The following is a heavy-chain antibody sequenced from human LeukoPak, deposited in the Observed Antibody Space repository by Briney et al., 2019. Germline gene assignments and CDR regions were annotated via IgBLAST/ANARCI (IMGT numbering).Heavy chain of an antibody. D-gene: IGHD3-3*01. CDR1: GFTFSSYA. Sequence: PGGSLRLSCAASGFTFSSYAMSWVRQAPGKGLEWVSAISGSGGSTYYADSVKGRFTISRDNAKNSLYLQMNSLRDEDTAVYYCAREGETYYXXXGMDVWGQGTTVTVSS. CDR3: AREGETYYXXXGMDV. V-gene: IGHV3-23*01. J-gene: IGHJ6*02. CDR2: ISGSGGST.